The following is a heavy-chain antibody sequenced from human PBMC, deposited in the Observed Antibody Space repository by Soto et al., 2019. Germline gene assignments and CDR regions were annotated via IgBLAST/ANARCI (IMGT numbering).Heavy chain of an antibody. V-gene: IGHV1-58*01. Sequence: SVKVSCKASGFTFTSSAVQWVRQARGQRLEWIGWIVVGSGNTNYAQKFQERVTITRDMSTSTAYMELSSLRSEDTAVYYCAAQTYYYDSSGYYDAPRFDYWGQGTLVTVPQ. CDR2: IVVGSGNT. CDR1: GFTFTSSA. D-gene: IGHD3-22*01. CDR3: AAQTYYYDSSGYYDAPRFDY. J-gene: IGHJ4*02.